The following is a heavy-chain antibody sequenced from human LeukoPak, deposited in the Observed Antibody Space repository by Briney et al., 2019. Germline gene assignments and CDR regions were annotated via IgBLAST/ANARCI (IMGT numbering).Heavy chain of an antibody. CDR3: AKPVEPYYYDSSGYYEIDY. J-gene: IGHJ4*02. Sequence: GGSLRLSCAASGFTFDDYAMSWVRQAPGKGLEWVSAISGSGGSTYYADSVKGRFTISRDNSKNTLYLQMNSLRAEDTAVYYCAKPVEPYYYDSSGYYEIDYWGQGTLVTVSS. V-gene: IGHV3-23*01. CDR2: ISGSGGST. D-gene: IGHD3-22*01. CDR1: GFTFDDYA.